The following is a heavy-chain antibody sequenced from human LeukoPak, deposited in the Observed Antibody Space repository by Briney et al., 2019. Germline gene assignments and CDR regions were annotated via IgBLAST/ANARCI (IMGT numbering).Heavy chain of an antibody. Sequence: GGSLRLSCAASGFTFSNAWMSWVRQAPGKGLEWVGRIKSKTDGGTTDYGAPVKGRFTISRDDSKNTLYLQMNSLKTEDTAVYYCTTAYCSSTSCSHWGQGTLVTVSS. CDR1: GFTFSNAW. D-gene: IGHD2-2*01. V-gene: IGHV3-15*01. J-gene: IGHJ4*02. CDR3: TTAYCSSTSCSH. CDR2: IKSKTDGGTT.